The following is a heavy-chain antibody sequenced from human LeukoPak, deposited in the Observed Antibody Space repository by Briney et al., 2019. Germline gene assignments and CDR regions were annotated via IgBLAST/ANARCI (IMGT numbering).Heavy chain of an antibody. V-gene: IGHV3-30*18. CDR2: ISYDGSNK. Sequence: GGSLRLSCAASGFTFSSYGMHWARQAPGKGLEWVAVISYDGSNKYYAESVKGRLTISRDNSKNTLYLQMNSLRAEDTAVYYCAKDRSGWVEAFDIWGQGTMVTVSS. J-gene: IGHJ3*02. CDR3: AKDRSGWVEAFDI. D-gene: IGHD6-19*01. CDR1: GFTFSSYG.